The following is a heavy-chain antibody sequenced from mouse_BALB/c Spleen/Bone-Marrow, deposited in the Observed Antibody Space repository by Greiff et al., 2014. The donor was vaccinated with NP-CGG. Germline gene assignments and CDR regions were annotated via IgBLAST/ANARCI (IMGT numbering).Heavy chain of an antibody. J-gene: IGHJ4*01. D-gene: IGHD2-3*01. CDR3: AHDGLLPGMDY. CDR2: IFPGDNST. Sequence: VQLQQSGAELVKPGASVKLSCKASGYFFTSYDIHWVRQRPEQGLEWIGWIFPGDNSTKYNEKFKGKATLTTDKSSSTAYMQLSRLTSEDSAVYFCAHDGLLPGMDYWGQGTSVTVSS. V-gene: IGHV1S56*01. CDR1: GYFFTSYD.